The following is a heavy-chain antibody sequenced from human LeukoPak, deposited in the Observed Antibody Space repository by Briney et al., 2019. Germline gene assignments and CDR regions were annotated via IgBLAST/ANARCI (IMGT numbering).Heavy chain of an antibody. D-gene: IGHD4-23*01. V-gene: IGHV1-2*02. J-gene: IGHJ4*02. CDR2: INPNSGGT. Sequence: ASVKVSCKASGYTFTGYYMHWVRQAPGQGLEWMGWINPNSGGTNYAQKFQGRVTMTEDTSTDTAYMELSSLRSEDTAVYYCARGHGGVVTSPFDYWGQGTLVTVSS. CDR3: ARGHGGVVTSPFDY. CDR1: GYTFTGYY.